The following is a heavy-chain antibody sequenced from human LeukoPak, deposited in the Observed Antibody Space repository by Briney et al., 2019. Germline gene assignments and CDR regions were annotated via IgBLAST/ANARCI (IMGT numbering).Heavy chain of an antibody. CDR3: ARPSYDFWSGYCGLFDY. Sequence: GASVKVSCKASGGTFSSYAISWVRQAPGQGLEWMGGIIPIFGKANYAQKFQGRVTITADESTSTAYMELSSLRSEDTAVYYCARPSYDFWSGYCGLFDYWGQGTLVTVSS. D-gene: IGHD3-3*01. CDR1: GGTFSSYA. J-gene: IGHJ4*02. V-gene: IGHV1-69*13. CDR2: IIPIFGKA.